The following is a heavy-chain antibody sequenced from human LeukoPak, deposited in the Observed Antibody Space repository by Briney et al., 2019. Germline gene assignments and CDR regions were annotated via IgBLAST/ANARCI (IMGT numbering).Heavy chain of an antibody. CDR1: GYTFTGYY. V-gene: IGHV1-2*02. Sequence: ASVKVSCKASGYTFTGYYMHWVRQAPGQGLEWMGWINPNSGGTNYAQKFQGRVTMTRDTSISTAYMELSRLRSDDTAVYYCARDGEWLRHDAFDIWGQGTMVTVSS. J-gene: IGHJ3*02. CDR2: INPNSGGT. D-gene: IGHD5-12*01. CDR3: ARDGEWLRHDAFDI.